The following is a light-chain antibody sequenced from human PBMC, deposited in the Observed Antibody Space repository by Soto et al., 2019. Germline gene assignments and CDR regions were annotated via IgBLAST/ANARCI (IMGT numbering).Light chain of an antibody. V-gene: IGLV7-43*01. CDR1: TGAVTSGYY. Sequence: QAVVTQEPSLTVSPGGTVTLTCASSTGAVTSGYYPNWFQQKPGQAPRALIYSTSNKYSWTPARFSGSLIGDKAALTLSGVQPEDEAEYYCLLYYGGQLGVFGGGTKLTAL. J-gene: IGLJ2*01. CDR2: STS. CDR3: LLYYGGQLGV.